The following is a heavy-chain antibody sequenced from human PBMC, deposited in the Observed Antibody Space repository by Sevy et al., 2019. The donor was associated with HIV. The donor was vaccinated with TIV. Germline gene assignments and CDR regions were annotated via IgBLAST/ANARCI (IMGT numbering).Heavy chain of an antibody. CDR1: GGTFSSYA. J-gene: IGHJ4*02. Sequence: ASVKVSCKASGGTFSSYAISWVRQAPGQGLEWMGGIIPIFGTANYAQKFQGRVTITADESTSTAYMELSSLRSEDTAVYYCAREGYDYVWGSYRRNPLFDYWGQGTLVTASS. CDR3: AREGYDYVWGSYRRNPLFDY. D-gene: IGHD3-16*02. CDR2: IIPIFGTA. V-gene: IGHV1-69*13.